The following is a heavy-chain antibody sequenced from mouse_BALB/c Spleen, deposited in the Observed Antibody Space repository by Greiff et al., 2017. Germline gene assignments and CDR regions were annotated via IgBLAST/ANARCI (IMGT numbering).Heavy chain of an antibody. D-gene: IGHD2-2*01. CDR2: IDPANGNT. CDR1: GFNIKDTY. V-gene: IGHV14-3*02. Sequence: EVKLMESGAELVKPGASVKLSCTASGFNIKDTYMHWVKQRPEQGLEWIGRIDPANGNTKYDPKFQGKATITADTSSNTAYLQLSSLTSEDTAVYYCARGGYDGGYAMDYWGQGTSVTVSS. CDR3: ARGGYDGGYAMDY. J-gene: IGHJ4*01.